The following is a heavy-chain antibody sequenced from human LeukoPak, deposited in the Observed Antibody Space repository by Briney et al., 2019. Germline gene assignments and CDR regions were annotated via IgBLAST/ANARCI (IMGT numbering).Heavy chain of an antibody. J-gene: IGHJ4*02. CDR3: AREWDSGSPYFDY. CDR2: INAGNGNT. Sequence: ASVKVSCKASGGTFSSYAMHWVRQAPGQRLEWMGWINAGNGNTKYSQKFQGRVTITRDTSASTAYMELSSLRSDDTAVYYCAREWDSGSPYFDYWGQGTLVTVSS. V-gene: IGHV1-3*01. D-gene: IGHD1-26*01. CDR1: GGTFSSYA.